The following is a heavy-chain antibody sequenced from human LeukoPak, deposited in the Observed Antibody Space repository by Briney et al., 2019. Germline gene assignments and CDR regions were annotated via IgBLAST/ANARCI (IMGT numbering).Heavy chain of an antibody. CDR1: GFTFSSYE. D-gene: IGHD1-20*01. V-gene: IGHV3-48*03. Sequence: PGGSLRLSCAASGFTFSSYEMNWVRQAPGKGLEWVSYISSSGSTIYYADSVKGRFTISRDNAKNSLYLQMNNLRAEDTAVYYCARPLSGTTDFDYWGQGTLVTVSS. J-gene: IGHJ4*02. CDR3: ARPLSGTTDFDY. CDR2: ISSSGSTI.